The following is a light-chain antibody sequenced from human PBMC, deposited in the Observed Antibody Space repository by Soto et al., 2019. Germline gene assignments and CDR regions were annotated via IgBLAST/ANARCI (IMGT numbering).Light chain of an antibody. J-gene: IGLJ3*02. V-gene: IGLV2-14*01. CDR2: EVS. CDR1: SSDVGAYNY. CDR3: SSYTSTTTLV. Sequence: QSALTQPASVSGSPGQSITISCTGSSSDVGAYNYVSWYQQHPGKAPKLMIYEVSNRPSGVSNRFSGSKSGNTASLTISGLQAEDEADYYCSSYTSTTTLVFGGGTKLTAL.